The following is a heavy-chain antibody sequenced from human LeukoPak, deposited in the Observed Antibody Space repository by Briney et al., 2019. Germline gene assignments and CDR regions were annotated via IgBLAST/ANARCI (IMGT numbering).Heavy chain of an antibody. CDR3: ARGDYVVPAAIAAAYYYYYMDV. V-gene: IGHV1-69*13. CDR2: IIPIFGTA. CDR1: GGTFSSYA. Sequence: SVKVSCKASGGTFSSYAISWVRQAPGQGLEWMGGIIPIFGTANYAQKFQGRVTITADESTSTAYMELSSLRSGDTAVYYCARGDYVVPAAIAAAYYYYYMDVWGKGTTVTVSS. J-gene: IGHJ6*03. D-gene: IGHD2-2*02.